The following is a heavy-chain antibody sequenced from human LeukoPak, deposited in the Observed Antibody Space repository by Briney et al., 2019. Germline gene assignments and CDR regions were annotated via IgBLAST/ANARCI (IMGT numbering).Heavy chain of an antibody. D-gene: IGHD5-24*01. CDR1: GFTFSSYA. CDR3: ARDPDGYNYFDY. V-gene: IGHV3-30*14. Sequence: TGGSLRLSCAASGFTFSSYAMHWVRQAPGKGLEWVAVISYDGSNKYYADSVKGRFTISRDNSKNTLYLQMNSLRAEDTAVYYCARDPDGYNYFDYWGQGTLVTVSS. J-gene: IGHJ4*02. CDR2: ISYDGSNK.